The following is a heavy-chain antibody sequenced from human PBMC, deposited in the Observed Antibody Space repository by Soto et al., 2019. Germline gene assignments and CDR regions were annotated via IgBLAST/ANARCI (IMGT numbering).Heavy chain of an antibody. CDR1: GFTFSSYA. Sequence: PGGSLRLSCAASGFTFSSYAMSWVRQAPGKGLEWVSAISGSGGSTYYADSVKGRFTISRDNSKNTLYLQMNSLRAEDTAVYYCAKDHRITMVRGVITLYYFDYWGQGTLVTVSS. CDR3: AKDHRITMVRGVITLYYFDY. J-gene: IGHJ4*02. CDR2: ISGSGGST. D-gene: IGHD3-10*01. V-gene: IGHV3-23*01.